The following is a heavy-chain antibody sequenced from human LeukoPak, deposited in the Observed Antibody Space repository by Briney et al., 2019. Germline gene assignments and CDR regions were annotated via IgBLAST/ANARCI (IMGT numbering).Heavy chain of an antibody. CDR1: GGSISSGDYY. V-gene: IGHV4-30-4*08. D-gene: IGHD5-18*01. CDR3: ARSQTAMVTFDY. J-gene: IGHJ4*02. CDR2: IYYSGST. Sequence: SQTLSLTXTVPGGSISSGDYYWSWIRQPPGKGLEWIGYIYYSGSTYYNPSLKSRVTISVDTSKNQFSLKLSSVTAADTAVYYCARSQTAMVTFDYWGQGTLVTVSS.